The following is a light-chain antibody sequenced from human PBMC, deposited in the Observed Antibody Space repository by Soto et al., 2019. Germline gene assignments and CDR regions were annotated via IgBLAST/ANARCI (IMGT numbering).Light chain of an antibody. CDR3: QQHNQWPIT. Sequence: IVFSQSPCTLSLSPGERATLSCRASQSVRSTYLAWYQQKPGQAPRLLIYGASSRATGIPDRFSGSGSGTDFTLTINSLQSEDSAVYYCQQHNQWPITFGQGTRLAIK. J-gene: IGKJ5*01. CDR2: GAS. V-gene: IGKV3D-20*02. CDR1: QSVRSTY.